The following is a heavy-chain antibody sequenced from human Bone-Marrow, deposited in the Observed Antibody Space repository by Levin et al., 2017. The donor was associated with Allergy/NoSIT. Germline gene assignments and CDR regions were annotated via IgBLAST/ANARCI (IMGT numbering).Heavy chain of an antibody. CDR2: IWYDGNRK. D-gene: IGHD4-23*01. CDR3: ARAWDYGGNSLDS. CDR1: GFTFSSYA. Sequence: GGSLRLSCAASGFTFSSYAMHWVRQAPGRGLEWVAVIWYDGNRKYYADSVRGRFTISRDNSNNMVFLQMNSLRVDDTAVYFCARAWDYGGNSLDSWGQGNLVTVAS. J-gene: IGHJ4*02. V-gene: IGHV3-33*01.